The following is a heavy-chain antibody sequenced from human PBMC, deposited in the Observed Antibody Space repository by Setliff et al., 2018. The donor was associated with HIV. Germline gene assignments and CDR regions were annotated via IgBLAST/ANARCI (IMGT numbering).Heavy chain of an antibody. J-gene: IGHJ4*02. CDR2: ISYSGGI. CDR3: ARANLYSSGPLDY. Sequence: SETLSLTCTVSGGSINSSSYYWGWIRQPPGKGLDWIGSISYSGGIYYNPSLKSRATLSIDTSKNQFSLRLTFLAAADTAVYFCARANLYSSGPLDYWGQGRLGTSPQ. V-gene: IGHV4-39*07. D-gene: IGHD6-19*01. CDR1: GGSINSSSYY.